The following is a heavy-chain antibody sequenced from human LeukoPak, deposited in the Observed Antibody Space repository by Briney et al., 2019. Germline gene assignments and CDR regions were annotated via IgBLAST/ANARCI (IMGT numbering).Heavy chain of an antibody. Sequence: GGSLRLSCEASGFIFTTSAVSWVRQAPGKGLEWVSFISSGAGSTYYSDSVRGRFTISRDNSKNTVSLHMHSLRAEDTAVYYCARVQLYYYGSGSYYNGNDYWGQGTLVTVSS. D-gene: IGHD3-10*01. CDR1: GFIFTTSA. J-gene: IGHJ4*02. V-gene: IGHV3-23*01. CDR2: ISSGAGST. CDR3: ARVQLYYYGSGSYYNGNDY.